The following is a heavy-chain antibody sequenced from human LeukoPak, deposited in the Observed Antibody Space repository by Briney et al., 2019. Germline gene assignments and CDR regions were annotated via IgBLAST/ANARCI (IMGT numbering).Heavy chain of an antibody. CDR2: INHSGNT. V-gene: IGHV4-34*01. J-gene: IGHJ4*02. CDR3: ARVDGDGYNIPDY. Sequence: SETLSLTCAVYGESFRTYYWSWIRHPPEKGLEWIGEINHSGNTNYNPPFKSRVTISVDTSKNQFSLKLSSVTAADTAVYYCARVDGDGYNIPDYWSQGTLVTVSS. CDR1: GESFRTYY. D-gene: IGHD5-24*01.